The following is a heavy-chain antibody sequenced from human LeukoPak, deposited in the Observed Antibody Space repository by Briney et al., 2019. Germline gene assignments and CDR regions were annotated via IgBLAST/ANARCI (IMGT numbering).Heavy chain of an antibody. V-gene: IGHV4-59*01. CDR2: IYGSGTT. Sequence: SETLSLTCTISGGSISNCFWTWIRQPPGKGLEWIGYIYGSGTTYYNPSLESRVTISVDTSKNQFSLKLSSVTAADTAVYYCARDWSANNWFDPWGQGTLVTVSS. CDR1: GGSISNCF. J-gene: IGHJ5*02. CDR3: ARDWSANNWFDP. D-gene: IGHD6-25*01.